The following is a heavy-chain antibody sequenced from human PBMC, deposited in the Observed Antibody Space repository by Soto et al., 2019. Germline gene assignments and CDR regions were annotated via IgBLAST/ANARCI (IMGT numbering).Heavy chain of an antibody. Sequence: GPSVKVSCKASGYTFTGYYMHWVRQAPGQGLEWMGWINPNSGGTNYAQKFQGRVTMTRDTSISTAYMELSRLRSDDTAVYYCARGSLYTVLRYFDWLFRLDYWGQGTLVTVSS. J-gene: IGHJ4*02. CDR3: ARGSLYTVLRYFDWLFRLDY. CDR2: INPNSGGT. D-gene: IGHD3-9*01. V-gene: IGHV1-2*02. CDR1: GYTFTGYY.